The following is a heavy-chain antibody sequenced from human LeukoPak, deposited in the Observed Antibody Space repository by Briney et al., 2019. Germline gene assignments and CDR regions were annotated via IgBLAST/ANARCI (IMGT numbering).Heavy chain of an antibody. D-gene: IGHD6-19*01. J-gene: IGHJ3*02. CDR1: GFTFSSYS. Sequence: GGSLRLSCAASGFTFSSYSMNWVRQAPGKGLEWVSSISSSSSYIYYADSVKGRFTISRDNAKNSLYLQMNSLRAEDTAVYYCARDRAQYSSGWYEAFDIWGQGTMVTVSS. V-gene: IGHV3-21*01. CDR2: ISSSSSYI. CDR3: ARDRAQYSSGWYEAFDI.